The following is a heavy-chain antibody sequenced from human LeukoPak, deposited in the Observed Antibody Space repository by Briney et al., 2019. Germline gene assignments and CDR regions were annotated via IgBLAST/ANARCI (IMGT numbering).Heavy chain of an antibody. CDR3: ARVGATVDAFDI. J-gene: IGHJ3*02. CDR2: MNPNSGNT. D-gene: IGHD1-26*01. Sequence: ASVKVSCKASGYTFTSYDINWVRQATGQGLEWMGWMNPNSGNTGYAQKFQGRVTMTRNTSISTAYMGLSSLRSEDTAVYYCARVGATVDAFDIWGQGTMVTVSS. V-gene: IGHV1-8*01. CDR1: GYTFTSYD.